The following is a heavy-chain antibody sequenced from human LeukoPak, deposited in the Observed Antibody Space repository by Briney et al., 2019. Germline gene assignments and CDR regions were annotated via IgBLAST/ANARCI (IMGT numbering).Heavy chain of an antibody. V-gene: IGHV4-39*07. Sequence: PSETLSLTCTVSGGSISSSSYYWGWIRQPPGKGLEWIGSIYYSGSTYYNPSLKSRVTISVDTSKNQFSLKLSSVTAADTAVYYCARGGRYGGTFDYWGQGTLVTVSS. J-gene: IGHJ4*02. D-gene: IGHD4-17*01. CDR3: ARGGRYGGTFDY. CDR2: IYYSGST. CDR1: GGSISSSSYY.